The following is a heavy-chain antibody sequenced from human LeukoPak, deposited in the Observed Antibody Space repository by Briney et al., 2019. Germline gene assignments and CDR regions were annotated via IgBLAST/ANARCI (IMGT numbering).Heavy chain of an antibody. V-gene: IGHV4-59*01. Sequence: PSETLSLTCTVSGGSISSYYWSWIRQPPGKGLEWIGYIYYSGSTNYNPSLKSRVTISVDTSKNQFSLKLSSVTAADTAVYYCARLERSYGDLSFDYWGQGTLVTVSS. J-gene: IGHJ4*02. CDR3: ARLERSYGDLSFDY. CDR1: GGSISSYY. D-gene: IGHD4-17*01. CDR2: IYYSGST.